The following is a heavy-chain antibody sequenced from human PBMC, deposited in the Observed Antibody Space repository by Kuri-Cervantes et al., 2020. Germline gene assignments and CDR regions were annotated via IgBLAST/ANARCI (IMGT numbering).Heavy chain of an antibody. Sequence: GESLKISCAASGFTFSSYGMHWVRQAPGKGLEWVAVIWYDGSNKYYADSVKGRFTISRDNSKNTLYLQMNSLRAEDTALYYCAKDYGSGSYYYYGMDVWGQGTTVTVSS. J-gene: IGHJ6*02. D-gene: IGHD3-10*01. CDR2: IWYDGSNK. V-gene: IGHV3-30*02. CDR1: GFTFSSYG. CDR3: AKDYGSGSYYYYGMDV.